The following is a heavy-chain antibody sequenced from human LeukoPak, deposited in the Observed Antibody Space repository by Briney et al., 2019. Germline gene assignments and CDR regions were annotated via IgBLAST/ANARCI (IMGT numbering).Heavy chain of an antibody. CDR2: INPNSGGT. Sequence: ASVKVSCKASGYTFTDYYMHWVRQAPGQGLEWMGWINPNSGGTNYAQKFQGRVTMTRDTSISTAYMELSRLRSDDTAVYYCAREAIAAADENWFDPWGQGTLVTVSS. CDR1: GYTFTDYY. CDR3: AREAIAAADENWFDP. D-gene: IGHD6-13*01. J-gene: IGHJ5*02. V-gene: IGHV1-2*02.